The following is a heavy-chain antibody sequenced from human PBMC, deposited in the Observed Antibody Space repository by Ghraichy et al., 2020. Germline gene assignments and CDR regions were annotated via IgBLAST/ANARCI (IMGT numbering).Heavy chain of an antibody. CDR2: IIPIFGTA. CDR3: ARDLFMARGVPDAFDI. D-gene: IGHD5-24*01. CDR1: GGTFSSYA. Sequence: SVKVSCKASGGTFSSYAISWVRQAPGQGLEWMGGIIPIFGTANYAQKFQGRVTITADESTSTAYMELSSLRSEDTAVYYCARDLFMARGVPDAFDIWGQGTMVTVSS. V-gene: IGHV1-69*13. J-gene: IGHJ3*02.